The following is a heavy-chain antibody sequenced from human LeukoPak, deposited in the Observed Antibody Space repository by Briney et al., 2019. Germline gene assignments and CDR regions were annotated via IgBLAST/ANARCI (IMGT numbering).Heavy chain of an antibody. CDR2: IRYDGSNK. Sequence: GGSLRLSCAASGFTFSSYGMHWVRQAPGKGLEWVAFIRYDGSNKYYADSVKGRFTISRDNSKNTLYLQMNSLRAEDTAVYYCARAHDYGDYYYYYYYMDVWGKGTTVTISS. CDR3: ARAHDYGDYYYYYYYMDV. V-gene: IGHV3-30*02. D-gene: IGHD4-17*01. CDR1: GFTFSSYG. J-gene: IGHJ6*03.